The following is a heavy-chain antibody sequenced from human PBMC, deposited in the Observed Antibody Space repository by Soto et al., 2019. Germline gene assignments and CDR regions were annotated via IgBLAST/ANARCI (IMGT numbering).Heavy chain of an antibody. D-gene: IGHD3-22*01. CDR3: ARNYYDSSGCFDY. Sequence: GGSLRLSCAASGFTVSSKYMTWVRQAPGKGLEWVSLIQSGGTTYYADSVKGRFTISRDTSENTLYLQMNSLRAEDTAVYYCARNYYDSSGCFDYWGQGTLVTVSS. CDR1: GFTVSSKY. J-gene: IGHJ4*02. CDR2: IQSGGTT. V-gene: IGHV3-66*01.